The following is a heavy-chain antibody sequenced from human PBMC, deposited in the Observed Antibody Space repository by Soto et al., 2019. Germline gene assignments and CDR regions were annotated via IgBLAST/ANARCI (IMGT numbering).Heavy chain of an antibody. V-gene: IGHV3-23*01. CDR1: GFTFSSYA. Sequence: LRLSCAASGFTFSSYAMSWVRQAPGKGLEWVSAISGSGGSTYYADSVKGRFTISRDNSKNTLYLQMNSLRAEDTAVYYCAKLRGPDYSSSSFCFDYWGQGTLVTVSS. D-gene: IGHD6-6*01. CDR2: ISGSGGST. CDR3: AKLRGPDYSSSSFCFDY. J-gene: IGHJ4*02.